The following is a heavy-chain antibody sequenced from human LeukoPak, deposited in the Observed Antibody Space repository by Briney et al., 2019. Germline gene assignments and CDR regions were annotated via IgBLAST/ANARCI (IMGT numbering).Heavy chain of an antibody. D-gene: IGHD1-26*01. CDR2: ISWNSGDI. CDR1: GFTFDDYG. Sequence: PGGSLRLSCVASGFTFDDYGMHWVRQAPGKGLEWVSGISWNSGDIDYADSVKGRFTISRDNAKNSLYLQMNSLRAEDTALYYCAKASNSGSYGYYFDYWGQGTLVTVSS. J-gene: IGHJ4*02. CDR3: AKASNSGSYGYYFDY. V-gene: IGHV3-9*01.